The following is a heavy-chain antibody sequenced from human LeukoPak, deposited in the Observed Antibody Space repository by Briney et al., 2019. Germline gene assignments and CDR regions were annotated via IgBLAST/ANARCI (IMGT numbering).Heavy chain of an antibody. CDR3: ARKPLYYYGSGNMDV. Sequence: SETLSLTCAVYGGSFSGYYWSWIRQPPGKGLEWIGSIYYSGSTYYNPSLKSRVTISVDTSKNQFSLKLSSVTAADTAVYYCARKPLYYYGSGNMDVWGKGTTVTVSS. CDR2: IYYSGST. CDR1: GGSFSGYY. D-gene: IGHD3-10*01. J-gene: IGHJ6*03. V-gene: IGHV4-34*01.